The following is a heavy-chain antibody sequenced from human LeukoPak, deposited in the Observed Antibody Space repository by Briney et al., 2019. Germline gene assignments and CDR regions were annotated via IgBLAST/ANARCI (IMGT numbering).Heavy chain of an antibody. D-gene: IGHD5-24*01. CDR3: ARGANLGFRGDGYNFDY. CDR2: INPNSGGT. Sequence: ASVKVSCKASGYTFTGYYMHWVRQAPGQGLEWMGWINPNSGGTNYAQKFQGRVTMTRDTSISTAYMELSGLRSDDTAVYYCARGANLGFRGDGYNFDYWGQGTLVTVSS. J-gene: IGHJ4*02. V-gene: IGHV1-2*02. CDR1: GYTFTGYY.